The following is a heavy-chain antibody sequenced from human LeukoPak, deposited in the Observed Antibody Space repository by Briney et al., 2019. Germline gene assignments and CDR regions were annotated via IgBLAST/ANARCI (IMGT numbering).Heavy chain of an antibody. Sequence: GGSLRLSCSASGFTFSSYAMHWVRQAPGKGLEWVAVISYDGSNKYFADSVKGRFTISRDNPKNTLYLQMNGLRAEDTAVYYCAKDGCRITSCHVLVDPWGQGTLVTVSS. J-gene: IGHJ5*02. CDR1: GFTFSSYA. CDR2: ISYDGSNK. CDR3: AKDGCRITSCHVLVDP. D-gene: IGHD2-2*01. V-gene: IGHV3-30*18.